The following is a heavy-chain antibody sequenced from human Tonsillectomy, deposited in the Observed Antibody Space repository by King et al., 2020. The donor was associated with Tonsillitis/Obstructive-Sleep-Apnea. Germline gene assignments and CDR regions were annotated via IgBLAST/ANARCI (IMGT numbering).Heavy chain of an antibody. D-gene: IGHD3-22*01. CDR2: ISDGAGDT. CDR3: ALGGAYYDSEGYAHRHWFDP. Sequence: VQLVESGGGLVQPGGSLRLSCAASGFTFSSPAMTWVRQAPGKGLEWVSTISDGAGDTYYADSVKGRFTISRDNSKNTLYLQMNSLRAEDTAVYYCALGGAYYDSEGYAHRHWFDPGGGRALVTVSS. V-gene: IGHV3-23*04. J-gene: IGHJ5*02. CDR1: GFTFSSPA.